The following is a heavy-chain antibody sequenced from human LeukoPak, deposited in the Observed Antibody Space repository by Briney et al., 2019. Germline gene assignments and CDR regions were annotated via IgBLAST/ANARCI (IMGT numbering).Heavy chain of an antibody. V-gene: IGHV3-7*01. D-gene: IGHD1-26*01. J-gene: IGHJ4*02. CDR2: MNIDGSEK. CDR3: ARDPVEWELLLDY. CDR1: GFTFSNYD. Sequence: PGGSLRLSCVASGFTFSNYDMSWVRQAPGKRPEWVANMNIDGSEKYYADSVKGRFSISRDNARNSVYLQMASLRVEDTAVYYCARDPVEWELLLDYWGQGTLVTVSS.